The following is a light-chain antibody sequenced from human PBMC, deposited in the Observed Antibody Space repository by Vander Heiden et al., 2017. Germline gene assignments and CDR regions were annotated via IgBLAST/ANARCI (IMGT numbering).Light chain of an antibody. CDR1: QGIKSY. CDR2: TPS. J-gene: IGKJ2*01. CDR3: QQRDSLPYT. Sequence: DLQLTQSPPHLSASVGDRVSITCRASQGIKSYLVWYQQKPGKAPELLISTPSTFQGGVPSRFSDSGSGTEFTLTISSLQPEDFGTYYCQQRDSLPYTFGQGTQLEI. V-gene: IGKV1-9*01.